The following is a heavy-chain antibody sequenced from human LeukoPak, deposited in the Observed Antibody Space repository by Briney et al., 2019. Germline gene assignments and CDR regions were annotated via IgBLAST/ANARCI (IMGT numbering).Heavy chain of an antibody. J-gene: IGHJ4*02. V-gene: IGHV3-48*03. CDR3: VRVSGVTRGLDY. D-gene: IGHD2-21*02. CDR2: ISSSGSTI. Sequence: GGSLILSCAASGFDFSGYAMNWVRQAPGKGLEWVSYISSSGSTIYYADSVKGRFTISRDNAKNSLYLQMNSLRAEDTAVYYCVRVSGVTRGLDYWGQGTLVTVSS. CDR1: GFDFSGYA.